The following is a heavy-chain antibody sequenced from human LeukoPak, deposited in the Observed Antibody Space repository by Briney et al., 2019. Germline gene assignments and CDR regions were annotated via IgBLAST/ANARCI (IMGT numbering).Heavy chain of an antibody. CDR1: GGSISSYY. CDR3: ARRGSPRSGHDYMDV. D-gene: IGHD3-10*01. CDR2: IYTSGST. Sequence: PSETLSLTCTVSGGSISSYYWSWIRPPPGKGLEWIGYIYTSGSTNYNPSLKSRVTISVDTSKNQFSLKLSSVTAADTAVYYCARRGSPRSGHDYMDVWGKGTTVTVSS. V-gene: IGHV4-4*09. J-gene: IGHJ6*03.